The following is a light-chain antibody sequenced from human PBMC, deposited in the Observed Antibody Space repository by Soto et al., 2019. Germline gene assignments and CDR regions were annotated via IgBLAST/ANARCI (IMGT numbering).Light chain of an antibody. Sequence: QSVLTQAPSASGTPGQRVTISCSGSSSNIGRNYVCWYQQLPGTAPKLLIQRNSQRPSGVPDRFSGSKSGTSASLAISGLRSEDEADYYCATWDDSLGGHVVFGGGTQLTVL. J-gene: IGLJ2*01. CDR3: ATWDDSLGGHVV. V-gene: IGLV1-47*01. CDR1: SSNIGRNY. CDR2: RNS.